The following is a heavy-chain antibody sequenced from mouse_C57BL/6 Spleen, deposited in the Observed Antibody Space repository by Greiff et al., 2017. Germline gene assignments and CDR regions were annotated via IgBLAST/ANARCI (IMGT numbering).Heavy chain of an antibody. Sequence: EVKLVESGGGLVKPGGSLKLSCAASGFTFSDYGMHWVRQAPEKGLEWVAYISSGSSTIYYADTVKGRCTISRDNAKNTRFLQMTSLRSEDTAMYYCARLRPYYYAMDYWGQGTSVTVSS. CDR1: GFTFSDYG. V-gene: IGHV5-17*01. CDR2: ISSGSSTI. D-gene: IGHD1-2*01. CDR3: ARLRPYYYAMDY. J-gene: IGHJ4*01.